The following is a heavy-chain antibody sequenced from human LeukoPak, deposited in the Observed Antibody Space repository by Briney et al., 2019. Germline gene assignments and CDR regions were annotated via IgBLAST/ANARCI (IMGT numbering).Heavy chain of an antibody. CDR2: INPSGGST. V-gene: IGHV1-46*01. CDR3: ARGRYSSAWPENDY. CDR1: GYSFITYY. D-gene: IGHD6-25*01. J-gene: IGHJ4*02. Sequence: GASVKVSCKASGYSFITYYMHWVRQAPGQGLEWVGIINPSGGSTNYAQKFQGRVTMTRDTSTSTVYMELSSLSSEDTAVYYCARGRYSSAWPENDYWGQGTLVTVSS.